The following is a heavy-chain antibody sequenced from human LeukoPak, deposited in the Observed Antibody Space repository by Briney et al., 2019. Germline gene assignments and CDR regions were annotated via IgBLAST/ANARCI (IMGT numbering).Heavy chain of an antibody. CDR3: SREPIDY. V-gene: IGHV3-15*01. CDR2: IKSKTDGGTI. Sequence: WIRQPPGKGLEWVGRIKSKTDGGTIDYAAPVKGRFTISRDDSKNTLYLQINSLKTEDTAVYYCSREPIDYWGQGTLVTVSS. J-gene: IGHJ4*02. D-gene: IGHD1-14*01.